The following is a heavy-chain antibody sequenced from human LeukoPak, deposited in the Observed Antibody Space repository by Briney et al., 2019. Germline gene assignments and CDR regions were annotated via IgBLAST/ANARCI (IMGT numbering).Heavy chain of an antibody. CDR3: ARDRISSGWSYYLDY. J-gene: IGHJ4*02. V-gene: IGHV1-2*02. D-gene: IGHD6-19*01. CDR2: INPNSGGT. CDR1: GYTFTGYY. Sequence: GASVKVSCKASGYTFTGYYMHWVRQAPGQGLEWMGWINPNSGGTNYAQKFQGRVTMTRDTSISTAYMELSRLRSDDTAVYYCARDRISSGWSYYLDYWGQGTLVTVSS.